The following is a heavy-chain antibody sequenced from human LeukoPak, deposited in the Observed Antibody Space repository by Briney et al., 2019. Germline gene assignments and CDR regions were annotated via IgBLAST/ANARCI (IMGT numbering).Heavy chain of an antibody. CDR1: GFTFSSYA. CDR2: ISSNGGST. CDR3: AKDRVTAAGYYFDY. J-gene: IGHJ4*02. Sequence: PGGSLRLSCAASGFTFSSYAMHWVRQAPGKGLEYVSAISSNGGSTYYANSVKGRFTISRDNSKNTLYLQMNSLRAEDTAVYYCAKDRVTAAGYYFDYWGQGTLVTVSS. V-gene: IGHV3-64*01. D-gene: IGHD6-13*01.